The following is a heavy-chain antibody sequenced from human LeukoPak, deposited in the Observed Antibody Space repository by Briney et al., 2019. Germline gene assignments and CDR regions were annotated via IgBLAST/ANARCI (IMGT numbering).Heavy chain of an antibody. CDR1: GGSISSYH. CDR2: IYTSGST. V-gene: IGHV4-4*07. D-gene: IGHD6-13*01. J-gene: IGHJ4*02. CDR3: ARDGRIAAAGPFDY. Sequence: SGTLSLTCTVSGGSISSYHWSWIRQPAGKGLEWIGRIYTSGSTNYNPSLKSRVTISVDKSKNQFSLKLSSVTAADTAVYYCARDGRIAAAGPFDYWGQGTLVTVSS.